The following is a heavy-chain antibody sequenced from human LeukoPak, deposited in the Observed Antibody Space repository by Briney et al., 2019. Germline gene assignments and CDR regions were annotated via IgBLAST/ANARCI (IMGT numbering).Heavy chain of an antibody. CDR3: ARVLLERPGIDSFDM. Sequence: GGSLRLSCGASEFSLRSYSMDWVRQAPGKGLEWVSHINSGSSTIYYADSVKGRFTISRDNAGNSLYLHMNSLRAEDTAVYYCARVLLERPGIDSFDMWGQGTMVTDSS. D-gene: IGHD1-1*01. J-gene: IGHJ3*02. CDR1: EFSLRSYS. CDR2: INSGSSTI. V-gene: IGHV3-48*01.